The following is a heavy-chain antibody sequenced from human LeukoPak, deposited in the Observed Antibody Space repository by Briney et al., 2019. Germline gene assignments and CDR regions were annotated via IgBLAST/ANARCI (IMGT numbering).Heavy chain of an antibody. Sequence: GGSLRLSCAVSGFTFSSYWMHWVRQAPGKGLVWVSRIDRDGSRINYADSVKGRFTISRDNAKNSLYLQMNSLRAEDTAVYYCATGFSRPYYYGMDVWGQGTTVTVSS. V-gene: IGHV3-74*01. CDR2: IDRDGSRI. CDR1: GFTFSSYW. CDR3: ATGFSRPYYYGMDV. J-gene: IGHJ6*02. D-gene: IGHD1-14*01.